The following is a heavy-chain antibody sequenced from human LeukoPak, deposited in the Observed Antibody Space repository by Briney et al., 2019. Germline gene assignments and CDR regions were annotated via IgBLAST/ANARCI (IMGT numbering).Heavy chain of an antibody. Sequence: GGSLRLSCAASGFTFSSYEMNWVRQAPGKGLEWVSYISTNGGTIYYADSVKGRFTISRDNAKNSLYLQMNSLRAEDTAVYYCARDQESCSSNSCYFGLGFFDQWGQGTLVTVSS. CDR3: ARDQESCSSNSCYFGLGFFDQ. D-gene: IGHD2-2*01. J-gene: IGHJ4*02. CDR2: ISTNGGTI. CDR1: GFTFSSYE. V-gene: IGHV3-48*03.